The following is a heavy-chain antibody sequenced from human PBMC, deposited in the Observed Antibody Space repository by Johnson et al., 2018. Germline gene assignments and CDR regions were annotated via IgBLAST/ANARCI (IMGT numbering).Heavy chain of an antibody. Sequence: QVRLVQSGGGVVQPGRSLRLSCAASGFTFSSYGLHWVRQAPGKGLELVAVISYEGSNKYYADSVKGRFTISRDNSKNTLYLQMNSLRAEDTSVYYCARGREVGAFDIWGQGTMVTVSS. V-gene: IGHV3-30*03. CDR2: ISYEGSNK. D-gene: IGHD3-3*01. CDR1: GFTFSSYG. J-gene: IGHJ3*02. CDR3: ARGREVGAFDI.